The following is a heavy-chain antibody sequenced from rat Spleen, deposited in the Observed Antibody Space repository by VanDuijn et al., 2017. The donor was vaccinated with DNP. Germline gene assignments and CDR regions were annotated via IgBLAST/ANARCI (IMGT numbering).Heavy chain of an antibody. Sequence: EVQLQESGPGLVKPSQSLSLTCSVTGHSITDSYRWNWIRKFPGNKLEWMGYINSAANTRYNPSLKGRISITRDTSKNQFFLQVNSVTAEDTAIYYCTGDILRLLHWGQGVVVTVSS. CDR1: GHSITDSYR. D-gene: IGHD1-9*01. CDR3: TGDILRLLH. V-gene: IGHV3-3*01. CDR2: INSAANT. J-gene: IGHJ2*01.